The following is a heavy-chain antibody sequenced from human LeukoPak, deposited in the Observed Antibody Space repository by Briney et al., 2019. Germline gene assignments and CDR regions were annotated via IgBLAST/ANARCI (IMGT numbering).Heavy chain of an antibody. CDR3: AKDRGSSGWYGY. Sequence: GSLRLSCAASGFTFSSYAMSWVRQAPGKGLEWVSAISGSGGSTYYADSVKGRFTISRDNSKNTLYLQMNSLRAEDRAVYYCAKDRGSSGWYGYWGQGTLVTVSS. D-gene: IGHD6-19*01. V-gene: IGHV3-23*01. J-gene: IGHJ4*02. CDR1: GFTFSSYA. CDR2: ISGSGGST.